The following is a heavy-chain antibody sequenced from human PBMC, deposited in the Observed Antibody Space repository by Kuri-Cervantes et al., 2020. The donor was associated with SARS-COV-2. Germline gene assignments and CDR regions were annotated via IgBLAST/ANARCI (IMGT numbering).Heavy chain of an antibody. J-gene: IGHJ4*02. CDR2: IKQDGSEK. D-gene: IGHD2-8*01. Sequence: GESLKISCAASGFTFSSYWMSWVHQAPGKGLEWVANIKQDGSEKYYVDSVKGRFTISRDNSKNTLYLQMNSLRAEDTAVYYCAKGHYTNGVCLDYFDYWGQGTLVTVSS. V-gene: IGHV3-7*01. CDR3: AKGHYTNGVCLDYFDY. CDR1: GFTFSSYW.